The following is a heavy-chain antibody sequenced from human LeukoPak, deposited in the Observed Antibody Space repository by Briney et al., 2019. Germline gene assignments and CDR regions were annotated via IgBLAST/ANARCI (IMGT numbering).Heavy chain of an antibody. CDR3: ARGFNVLRYFDWPSLWFDP. CDR2: INHSGST. J-gene: IGHJ5*02. D-gene: IGHD3-9*01. CDR1: GGSFSGYY. Sequence: SETLSLTCAVYGGSFSGYYWSWIRQPPGKGLEWIGEINHSGSTNYNPSLKSRVTISVDTSKNQFSLKLSSVTAADTAVYYCARGFNVLRYFDWPSLWFDPWGQGTLVTVSS. V-gene: IGHV4-34*01.